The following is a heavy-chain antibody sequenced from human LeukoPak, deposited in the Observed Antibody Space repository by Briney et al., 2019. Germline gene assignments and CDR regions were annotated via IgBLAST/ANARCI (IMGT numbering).Heavy chain of an antibody. Sequence: GRSLRLSCAASGFTFSSYEMNWVRQAPGKGLEWVSYISSSGSTIYYADSVKGRFTISRDNAKNSLYLQMNSLRAEDTAVYYCASTLVVAFTPWGQGTLVTVSS. D-gene: IGHD3-22*01. CDR3: ASTLVVAFTP. CDR1: GFTFSSYE. J-gene: IGHJ5*02. CDR2: ISSSGSTI. V-gene: IGHV3-48*03.